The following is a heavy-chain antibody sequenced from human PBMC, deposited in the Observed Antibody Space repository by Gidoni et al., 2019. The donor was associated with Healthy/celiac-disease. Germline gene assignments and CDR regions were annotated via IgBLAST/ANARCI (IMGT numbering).Heavy chain of an antibody. CDR2: IYYSGST. V-gene: IGHV4-39*01. J-gene: IGHJ4*02. Sequence: QLQLQESGPGLVKPSEPLSLTCTVSGGSISSSSYYWGWIRQPPGKGLEWIGRIYYSGSTYYNPSLKSRVTISVDTSKNQFSLKLSSVTAADTAVYYCARRTDYYDSSGYYRYFDYWGQGTLVTVSS. CDR1: GGSISSSSYY. CDR3: ARRTDYYDSSGYYRYFDY. D-gene: IGHD3-22*01.